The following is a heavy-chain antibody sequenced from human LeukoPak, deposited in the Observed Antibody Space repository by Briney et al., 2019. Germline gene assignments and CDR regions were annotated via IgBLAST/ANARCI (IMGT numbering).Heavy chain of an antibody. CDR1: GYTFTGYY. J-gene: IGHJ4*02. CDR2: INPNSGGT. CDR3: ARPGVAATWGPFDY. D-gene: IGHD2-15*01. V-gene: IGHV1-2*02. Sequence: ASVKVSCKASGYTFTGYYMHWVRQAPGQGLEWMGWINPNSGGTDYAQKFQGRVTMTRDTSISTAYMELSRLRSDDTAVYYCARPGVAATWGPFDYWGQGTLVTVSS.